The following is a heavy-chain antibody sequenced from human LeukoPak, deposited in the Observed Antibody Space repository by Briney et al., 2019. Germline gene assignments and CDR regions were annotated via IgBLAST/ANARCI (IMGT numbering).Heavy chain of an antibody. CDR1: GGSLSSYY. Sequence: SETLSLTCTVSGGSLSSYYWSWIRRPPGKGLEWIGYIYYSGSTNYNPSLKSRVTISVDTSKNQFSLKLSSVTAADTAVYYCARGVRKYYDSSGSTAGAFDIWGQGTMVTVSS. CDR2: IYYSGST. V-gene: IGHV4-59*01. J-gene: IGHJ3*02. D-gene: IGHD3-22*01. CDR3: ARGVRKYYDSSGSTAGAFDI.